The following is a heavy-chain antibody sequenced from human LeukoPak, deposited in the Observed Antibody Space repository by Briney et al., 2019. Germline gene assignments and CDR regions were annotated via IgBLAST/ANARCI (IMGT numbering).Heavy chain of an antibody. V-gene: IGHV3-23*01. CDR1: GFTFSSYA. D-gene: IGHD3-10*01. J-gene: IGHJ6*02. CDR2: ISGSGGST. CDR3: AKSLLAPYYGPGAYGMDV. Sequence: GGSLRHSCAASGFTFSSYAMSWVRQAPGKGLEWVSAISGSGGSTYYADSVKGRFTISRDNSKNTLYLQMNSLRAEDTAVYYCAKSLLAPYYGPGAYGMDVWGQGTTVTVSS.